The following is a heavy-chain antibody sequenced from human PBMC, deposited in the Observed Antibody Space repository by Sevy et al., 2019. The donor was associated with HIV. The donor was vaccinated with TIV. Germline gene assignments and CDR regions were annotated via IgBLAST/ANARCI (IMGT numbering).Heavy chain of an antibody. CDR1: GYTFTSYG. CDR2: ISAYNGNT. D-gene: IGHD3-3*01. V-gene: IGHV1-18*01. CDR3: ARYLSGDFWSGLKEYNWFDP. Sequence: ASVKVSCKASGYTFTSYGISWVRQAPGQGLEWMGWISAYNGNTNYAQKLQGRVTMTTDTSTSTAYMELRSLRSDDTAVYYCARYLSGDFWSGLKEYNWFDPWGQGTLVTVSS. J-gene: IGHJ5*02.